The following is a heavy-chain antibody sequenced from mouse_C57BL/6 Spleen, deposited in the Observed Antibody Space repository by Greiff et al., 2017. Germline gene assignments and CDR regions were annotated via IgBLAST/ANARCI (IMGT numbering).Heavy chain of an antibody. CDR2: IYPSDSET. V-gene: IGHV1-61*01. Sequence: VQLQQPGAELVRPGSSVKLSCKASGYTFTSYWMDWVKQRPGQGLEWIGNIYPSDSETHYNQKFKDKATLTVDKSSSTAYMQLSSLTSEDSAVYYCARGSYYGSSYYWGQGTTLTVSS. CDR3: ARGSYYGSSYY. CDR1: GYTFTSYW. D-gene: IGHD1-1*01. J-gene: IGHJ2*01.